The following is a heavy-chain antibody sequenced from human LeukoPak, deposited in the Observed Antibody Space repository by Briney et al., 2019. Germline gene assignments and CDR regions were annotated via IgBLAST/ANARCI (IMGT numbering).Heavy chain of an antibody. Sequence: PGGSLRLSCAASGFTFSSYGMHWVRQAPGKGLEWVAVIWYDGSNKYYADSVKGRFTISRDNSKNTLYLQMNSLRAEDTAVYYCAKVGTVNPYYYYYYMDVWGKGTTVTVSS. CDR1: GFTFSSYG. D-gene: IGHD4-17*01. CDR2: IWYDGSNK. V-gene: IGHV3-33*06. J-gene: IGHJ6*03. CDR3: AKVGTVNPYYYYYYMDV.